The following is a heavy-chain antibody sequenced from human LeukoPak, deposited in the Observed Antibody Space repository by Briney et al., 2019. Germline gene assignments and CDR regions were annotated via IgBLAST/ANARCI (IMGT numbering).Heavy chain of an antibody. J-gene: IGHJ4*02. CDR2: INQDGSEK. V-gene: IGHV3-7*01. Sequence: QPGGSLRLSCAASGFTFSSYWMSWIRQAPGKGLEWVANINQDGSEKYHVDSVKGRFTISRDNAKNSLYLQMNSLRAEDTAVYYCAREGRPYYYGSGSHSPSDYWGQGTLVTVPS. D-gene: IGHD3-10*01. CDR1: GFTFSSYW. CDR3: AREGRPYYYGSGSHSPSDY.